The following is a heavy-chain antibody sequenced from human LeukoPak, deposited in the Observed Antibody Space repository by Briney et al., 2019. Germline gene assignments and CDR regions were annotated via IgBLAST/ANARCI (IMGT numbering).Heavy chain of an antibody. D-gene: IGHD3-3*01. J-gene: IGHJ5*02. CDR1: GFTFSSYA. V-gene: IGHV3-23*01. CDR2: ISGSGGST. CDR3: AKDRRITIFGVVTRSRLDP. Sequence: GGSLRLSCAASGFTFSSYAMSWVRQAPGKGLEWAPAISGSGGSTYYADSVKGRLTISRDNSKNTLYLQMNSLRAEDTAVYYCAKDRRITIFGVVTRSRLDPWGQGTLVTVSS.